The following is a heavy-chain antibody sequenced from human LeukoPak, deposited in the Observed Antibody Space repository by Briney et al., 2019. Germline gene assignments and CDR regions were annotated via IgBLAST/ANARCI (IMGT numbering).Heavy chain of an antibody. CDR2: TRNKPNSYTT. J-gene: IGHJ4*02. CDR3: VRDFYESSGSTYYFDY. Sequence: QPGGSLRLSCAASGFTFSDLYMDWVRQAPGKGLEWVGRTRNKPNSYTTEYAASVKGRFTLSRDDSKNSLFLQMNSLKTEDTAVYYCVRDFYESSGSTYYFDYWGQGTLVTVSS. CDR1: GFTFSDLY. V-gene: IGHV3-72*01. D-gene: IGHD3-22*01.